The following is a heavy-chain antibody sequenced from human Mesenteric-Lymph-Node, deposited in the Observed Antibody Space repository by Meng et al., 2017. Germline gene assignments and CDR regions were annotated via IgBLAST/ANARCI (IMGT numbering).Heavy chain of an antibody. J-gene: IGHJ3*02. CDR1: GYTFTGYY. CDR3: ASHSYGYVFAFDI. Sequence: ASVKVSCKASGYTFTGYYMHWVRQAPGQGLEWMGRINPNSGGTNYAQKFQGRVTMTRDTSISTAYMELSRLRSDDTAVYYCASHSYGYVFAFDIWGQGTMVTVSS. V-gene: IGHV1-2*06. CDR2: INPNSGGT. D-gene: IGHD5-18*01.